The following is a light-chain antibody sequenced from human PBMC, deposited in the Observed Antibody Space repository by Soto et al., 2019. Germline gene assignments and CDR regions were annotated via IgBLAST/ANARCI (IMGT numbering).Light chain of an antibody. CDR3: SLYTSSSTL. V-gene: IGLV2-18*01. CDR1: SSDVGSYNR. Sequence: QSVLTQPPSVSGSPGQSVTISCTGTSSDVGSYNRVSWYQQPPGTAPKLTIYEVSNRPSGVPDRFSGSKSGNTASLTISGLQAEDEADYYCSLYTSSSTLFGGGTKLTVL. CDR2: EVS. J-gene: IGLJ2*01.